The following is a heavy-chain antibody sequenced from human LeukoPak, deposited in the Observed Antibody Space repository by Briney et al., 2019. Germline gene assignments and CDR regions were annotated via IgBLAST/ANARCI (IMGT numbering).Heavy chain of an antibody. CDR2: INHSGST. CDR3: ARVGSYHYMDV. CDR1: GGSFSGYY. J-gene: IGHJ6*03. D-gene: IGHD1-26*01. Sequence: SETLSLTCAVYGGSFSGYYWSWIRQPPGKGLEWIGEINHSGSTNYNPSLKSRVTISVDTSKNQFSLKLSSVTAADTAVYYCARVGSYHYMDVWGKGTRSPSP. V-gene: IGHV4-34*01.